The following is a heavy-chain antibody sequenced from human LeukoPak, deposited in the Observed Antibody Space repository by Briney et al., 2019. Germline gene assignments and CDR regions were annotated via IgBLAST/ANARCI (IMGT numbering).Heavy chain of an antibody. D-gene: IGHD6-6*01. V-gene: IGHV4-34*01. J-gene: IGHJ4*02. CDR2: INHSGST. CDR3: AGDGPYSSSGHFDY. CDR1: GGSFSGYY. Sequence: SETLSLTCAVYGGSFSGYYWSWIRQPPGKGLEWIGEINHSGSTNYNPSLKSRVTISVDTSKNQFSLRLSSVTAADTAVYYCAGDGPYSSSGHFDYWGQGTLVTVSS.